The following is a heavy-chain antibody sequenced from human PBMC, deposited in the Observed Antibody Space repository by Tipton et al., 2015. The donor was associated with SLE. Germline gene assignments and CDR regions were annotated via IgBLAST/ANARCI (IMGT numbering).Heavy chain of an antibody. CDR1: GDSISNYQYS. Sequence: LRLSCVVSGDSISNYQYSWSWIRQPLGKGLEWIGNIYHSGSTYYNPSLKSRVTISVDTSKNQFSLKLSSVTAADTAVYYCATDPGDWYFDLWGRGTLVTVSS. V-gene: IGHV4-30-2*01. CDR3: ATDPGDWYFDL. CDR2: IYHSGST. J-gene: IGHJ2*01.